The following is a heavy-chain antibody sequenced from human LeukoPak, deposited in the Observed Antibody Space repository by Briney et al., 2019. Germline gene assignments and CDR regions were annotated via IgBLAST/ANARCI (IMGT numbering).Heavy chain of an antibody. CDR1: EFSFSTYW. D-gene: IGHD3-16*01. V-gene: IGHV3-7*03. J-gene: IGHJ6*02. Sequence: GGSLRLSCAASEFSFSTYWMNWARQAPGKGLEWVASINHNGNVNYYVDSVKGRFTISRDNAKNSLYLQMSNLRAEDTAVYFCARGGGLDVWGQGATVTVSS. CDR2: INHNGNVN. CDR3: ARGGGLDV.